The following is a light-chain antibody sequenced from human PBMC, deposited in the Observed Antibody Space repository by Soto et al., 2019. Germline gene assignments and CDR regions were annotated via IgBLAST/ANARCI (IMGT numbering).Light chain of an antibody. Sequence: DIQMTQSPSTLSASVGDRVTITCRASQSISSWLAWYQQQPGRPPRLRIYKASTLESGVPSRFSGSGSGTEFTLTISSLQPDDFATYYCQQYNTFLWTFGQGTKV. V-gene: IGKV1-5*03. CDR2: KAS. CDR1: QSISSW. J-gene: IGKJ1*01. CDR3: QQYNTFLWT.